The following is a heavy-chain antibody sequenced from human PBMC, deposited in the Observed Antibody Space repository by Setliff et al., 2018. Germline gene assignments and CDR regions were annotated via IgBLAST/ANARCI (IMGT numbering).Heavy chain of an antibody. Sequence: GSLRLSCAASGFTFNTFWMTWVRQAPGKGLEWVANINPGGSEEYYLDSVKGRFTISRDNAKTSLYLLMNSLRADDTAVYFCASATGYWGQGIQVTVSS. CDR3: ASATGY. J-gene: IGHJ4*02. V-gene: IGHV3-7*01. CDR1: GFTFNTFW. CDR2: INPGGSEE.